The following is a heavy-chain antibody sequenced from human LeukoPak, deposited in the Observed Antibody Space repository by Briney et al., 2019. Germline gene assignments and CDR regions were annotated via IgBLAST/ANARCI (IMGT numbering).Heavy chain of an antibody. CDR3: AKDGRRGFSFGPAAY. CDR1: GFTFSTYA. Sequence: PGGSLRLSCAASGFTFSTYAMSWVRQAPGKWLEWVSTISGSGGSTYYADSVKGRFAISGDNSKNTLYLQMNSLRAEDTAVYYCAKDGRRGFSFGPAAYWGQGTLVTVSS. V-gene: IGHV3-23*01. J-gene: IGHJ4*02. D-gene: IGHD5-18*01. CDR2: ISGSGGST.